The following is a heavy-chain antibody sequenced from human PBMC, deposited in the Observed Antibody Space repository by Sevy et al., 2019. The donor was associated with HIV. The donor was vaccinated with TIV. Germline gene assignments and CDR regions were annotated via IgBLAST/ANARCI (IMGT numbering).Heavy chain of an antibody. CDR1: GYTFTSYG. Sequence: ASVKVSCKASGYTFTSYGISWVRQAPGQGLEWMGWISAYNGNTNYAQKLQGRVTMTTDTSTGTAYMELRSLRSDDTGVYYCARDAQYYDYVWGSYRYGSHDYWGQGTLVTVSS. J-gene: IGHJ4*02. V-gene: IGHV1-18*01. D-gene: IGHD3-16*02. CDR2: ISAYNGNT. CDR3: ARDAQYYDYVWGSYRYGSHDY.